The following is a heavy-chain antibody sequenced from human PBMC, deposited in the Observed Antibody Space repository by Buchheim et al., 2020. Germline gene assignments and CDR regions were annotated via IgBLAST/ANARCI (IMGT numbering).Heavy chain of an antibody. D-gene: IGHD6-19*01. CDR3: SRSYSSGWTLETFDY. CDR2: INHSGST. Sequence: QVQLQQWGAGLLKPSETLSLTCAVYGGSFSGYYWSWLRQPPGKGLEWIGEINHSGSTNYNPSLKSRVTISVDPSKTQFSLKLSYVTAADTAVYYWSRSYSSGWTLETFDYWGQETL. V-gene: IGHV4-34*01. CDR1: GGSFSGYY. J-gene: IGHJ4*02.